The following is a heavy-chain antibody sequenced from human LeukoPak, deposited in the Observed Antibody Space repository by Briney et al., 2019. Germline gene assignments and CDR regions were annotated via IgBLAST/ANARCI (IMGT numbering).Heavy chain of an antibody. J-gene: IGHJ4*02. CDR3: AKGFPFDY. CDR1: GFTFSDYS. Sequence: GGSLRLSCATSGFTFSDYSMNWVRQAPGKGLEWVTFIRYDGSNTYYADSVKGRFTISRDNSKNTLYLQMNSLRAEDSAVYYCAKGFPFDYWGQGTLVTVSS. V-gene: IGHV3-30*02. CDR2: IRYDGSNT.